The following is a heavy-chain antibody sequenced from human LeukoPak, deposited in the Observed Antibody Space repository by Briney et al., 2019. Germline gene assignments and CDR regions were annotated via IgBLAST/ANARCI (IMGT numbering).Heavy chain of an antibody. Sequence: ASVKLSCKASGYTLSDYDINWVRQAPGQGLEYMAWINTNSRIPGYARKFKGRVTLTMDTSIRTAYLELNGLPYDDTAIYYCARWKPVPTVSFDPWGQGTLVTVSS. V-gene: IGHV1-8*01. D-gene: IGHD1-1*01. CDR2: INTNSRIP. CDR3: ARWKPVPTVSFDP. J-gene: IGHJ5*02. CDR1: GYTLSDYD.